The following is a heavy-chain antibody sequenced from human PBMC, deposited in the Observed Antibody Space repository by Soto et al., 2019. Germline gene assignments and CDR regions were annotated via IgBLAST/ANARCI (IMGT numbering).Heavy chain of an antibody. Sequence: GGSLRLSCAASGFTFSSYGMHWVRQAPGKGLEWVAVIWYDGSNKYYADSVKGRFTISRDNSKNTLYLQMNSLRAENTAVYYCARDSDYYDSSGLYGMDVWGQGTTVTVSS. CDR2: IWYDGSNK. CDR1: GFTFSSYG. D-gene: IGHD3-22*01. V-gene: IGHV3-33*01. CDR3: ARDSDYYDSSGLYGMDV. J-gene: IGHJ6*02.